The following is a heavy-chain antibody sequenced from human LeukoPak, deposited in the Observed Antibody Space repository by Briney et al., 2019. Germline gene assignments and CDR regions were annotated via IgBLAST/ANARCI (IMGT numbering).Heavy chain of an antibody. Sequence: SGGSLRLPCAASGFTFSSYGMHWVRQAPGKGLEWVAVISYDGSNKYYADSVKGRFTISRDNSKNTLYLQMNSLRAEDTAVYYCAKQAGPAGYWGQGTLVTVSS. CDR2: ISYDGSNK. J-gene: IGHJ4*02. V-gene: IGHV3-30*18. CDR3: AKQAGPAGY. CDR1: GFTFSSYG. D-gene: IGHD6-13*01.